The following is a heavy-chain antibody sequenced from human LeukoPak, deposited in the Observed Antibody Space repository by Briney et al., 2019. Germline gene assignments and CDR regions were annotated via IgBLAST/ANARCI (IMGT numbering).Heavy chain of an antibody. D-gene: IGHD4-17*01. CDR1: GFTFSGSA. CDR2: IRSKANSYAT. Sequence: PGGSLRLSCAASGFTFSGSAMHWVRQASGKGLEWVGRIRSKANSYATAYAASVKGRFTISRDDSKNTAYLQMNSLKTEDTAVFYCTSPTAGGPDYWGQGTLVTVSS. J-gene: IGHJ4*02. V-gene: IGHV3-73*01. CDR3: TSPTAGGPDY.